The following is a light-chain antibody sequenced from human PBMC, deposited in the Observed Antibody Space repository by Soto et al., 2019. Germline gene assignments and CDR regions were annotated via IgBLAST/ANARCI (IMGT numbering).Light chain of an antibody. CDR2: EVS. Sequence: QSALTQPPSASGSPGQSVTICCTGTSSDVGRYNFVSWYQQHPGKAPKLMIYEVSKRPSGVPDRFSGSKSGNTASLTVSGLQAEDEADYYCTSYAGSNNWVFGEGTKLTVL. CDR3: TSYAGSNNWV. CDR1: SSDVGRYNF. V-gene: IGLV2-8*01. J-gene: IGLJ3*02.